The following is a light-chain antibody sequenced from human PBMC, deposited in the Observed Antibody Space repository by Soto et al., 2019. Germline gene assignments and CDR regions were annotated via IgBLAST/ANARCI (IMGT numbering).Light chain of an antibody. CDR1: SSDVGGYTY. CDR2: DAN. V-gene: IGLV2-11*01. Sequence: QSVLTQPRSVSGSPGQTGTVSCTGTSSDVGGYTYVSWYKQHPGKAPKLMICDANKRHSGVHDRCSGAKSGNTASLTISVLQAEDEAEYYCCSYAVSFLKGFGTGTKVSVL. CDR3: CSYAVSFLKG. J-gene: IGLJ1*01.